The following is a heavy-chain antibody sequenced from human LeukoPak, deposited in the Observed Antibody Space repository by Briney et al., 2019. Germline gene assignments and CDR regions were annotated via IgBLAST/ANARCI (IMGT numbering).Heavy chain of an antibody. J-gene: IGHJ5*02. CDR2: IFHSGST. CDR1: GDSISSGAYS. D-gene: IGHD3-10*01. Sequence: SGTLSLTCVVFGDSISSGAYSWSWIRQPPGKGLEWIGYIFHSGSTFYNPSLKSRVTISVDNSKNQFSLRLSSVTAADTAVYYCARELWFSNAPGSWLDPWGQGTLVTVSS. CDR3: ARELWFSNAPGSWLDP. V-gene: IGHV4-30-2*01.